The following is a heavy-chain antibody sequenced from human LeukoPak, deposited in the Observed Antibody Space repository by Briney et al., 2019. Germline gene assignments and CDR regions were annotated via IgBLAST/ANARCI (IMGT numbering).Heavy chain of an antibody. J-gene: IGHJ3*02. Sequence: SETLSLTCAVYGGSFSDYYWTWIRQPPGKGLEWIGEINHSGSTNYNPSLKSRVTISVDTSKNQFSLKLSSVTAADTAVYYCARRARERDGDWAFDIWGQGTMVTVSS. D-gene: IGHD4-17*01. CDR3: ARRARERDGDWAFDI. V-gene: IGHV4-34*01. CDR1: GGSFSDYY. CDR2: INHSGST.